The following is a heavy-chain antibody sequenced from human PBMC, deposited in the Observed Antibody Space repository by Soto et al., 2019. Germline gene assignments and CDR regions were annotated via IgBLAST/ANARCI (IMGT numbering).Heavy chain of an antibody. Sequence: PGGSLRLSCAASGFTFSSYWMSWVRQAPGKGLEWVANIKQDGSEKYYVDSVKGRFTISRDNAKNSLYLQMNSLRAEDTAVYYCARDPYDILTGNYYHYGMDVWGQGTTVTVSS. CDR3: ARDPYDILTGNYYHYGMDV. V-gene: IGHV3-7*03. J-gene: IGHJ6*02. D-gene: IGHD3-9*01. CDR1: GFTFSSYW. CDR2: IKQDGSEK.